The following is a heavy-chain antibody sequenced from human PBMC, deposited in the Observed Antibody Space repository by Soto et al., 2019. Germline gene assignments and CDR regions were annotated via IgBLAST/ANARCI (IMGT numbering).Heavy chain of an antibody. Sequence: QVQLQESGPGLVKPSQTLSLSCTVSGASITSGDYFWSWIRQPPGKGLESIVYNTYSGTTYYNPSGNSRITRSICSSEFRFFLKLSSVAVANTAVEFCCCWAYGVAVLCGCQFSVVSDY. CDR1: GASITSGDYF. J-gene: IGHJ4*01. CDR2: NTYSGTT. D-gene: IGHD4-17*01. CDR3: CCWAYGVAVLCGCQFSVVSDY. V-gene: IGHV4-30-4*01.